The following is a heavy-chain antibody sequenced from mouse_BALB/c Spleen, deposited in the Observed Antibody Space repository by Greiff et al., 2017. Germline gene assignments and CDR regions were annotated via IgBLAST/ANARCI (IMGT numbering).Heavy chain of an antibody. J-gene: IGHJ2*01. CDR3: ARGPYYRYDGGEYYFDY. Sequence: EVQLQESGPGLVKPSQSLSLTCSVTGYSITSGYYWNWIRQFPGNKLEWMGYISYDGSNNYNPSLKNRISITRDTSKNQFFLKLNSVTTEDTATYYCARGPYYRYDGGEYYFDYWGQGTTLTVSS. CDR1: GYSITSGYY. D-gene: IGHD2-14*01. CDR2: ISYDGSN. V-gene: IGHV3-6*02.